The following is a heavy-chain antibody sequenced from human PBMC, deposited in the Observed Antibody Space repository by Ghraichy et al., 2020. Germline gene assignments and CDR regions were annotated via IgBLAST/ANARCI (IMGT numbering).Heavy chain of an antibody. J-gene: IGHJ4*02. CDR2: ISGSGGST. CDR1: GFTFSTYG. D-gene: IGHD3-16*01. CDR3: AKDGAVVRFFDY. Sequence: GGSLRLSCVASGFTFSTYGMRWVRQAPGKGLEWVSTISGSGGSTYYADSVKGRFTISRDNSKNTVYLQMNSLRVEDTAVYYCAKDGAVVRFFDYWGQGTPVTVSS. V-gene: IGHV3-23*01.